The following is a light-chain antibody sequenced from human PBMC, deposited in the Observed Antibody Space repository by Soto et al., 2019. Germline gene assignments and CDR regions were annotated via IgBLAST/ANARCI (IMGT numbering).Light chain of an antibody. CDR3: TSYTSRSTLV. J-gene: IGLJ3*02. CDR2: EVS. CDR1: SSDVGGYNY. Sequence: QSALTQPASVSGSPGQSITISCTGTSSDVGGYNYVSWYQQHPGKAPKLMIFEVSNRPSGVSHRFSGSKSGNTASLTISGLQTEDEADYYCTSYTSRSTLVFGGGTKLPVL. V-gene: IGLV2-14*01.